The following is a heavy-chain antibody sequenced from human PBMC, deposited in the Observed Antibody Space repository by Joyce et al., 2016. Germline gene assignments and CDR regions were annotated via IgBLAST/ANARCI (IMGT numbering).Heavy chain of an antibody. J-gene: IGHJ6*02. D-gene: IGHD2-21*01. CDR3: ARDLVETYYAYYGLDV. CDR2: ISYDGISK. CDR1: GLTFSNFG. Sequence: QVQLVESGGGVVQPGRSLRLSCADSGLTFSNFGMHWVRQAPGKGLEWGAVISYDGISKDCADSVKGRFTISRDNSKDTLYLQMNSLRVEDTGVYYCARDLVETYYAYYGLDVWGQGTTVTVSS. V-gene: IGHV3-30*03.